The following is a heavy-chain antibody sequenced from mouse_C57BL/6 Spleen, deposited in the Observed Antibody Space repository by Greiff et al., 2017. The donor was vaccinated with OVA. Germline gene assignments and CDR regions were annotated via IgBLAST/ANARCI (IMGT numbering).Heavy chain of an antibody. CDR1: GYTFTSYW. J-gene: IGHJ1*03. CDR2: IHPNSGST. D-gene: IGHD2-3*01. Sequence: QVQLQQPGAELVKPGASVKLSCKASGYTFTSYWMHWVKQRPGQGLEWIGMIHPNSGSTNYNEKFKSKATLTVDKSSSTAYMQLSSLTSEDSAVYYCARFDGYYEYFDVWGTGTTVTVSS. V-gene: IGHV1-64*01. CDR3: ARFDGYYEYFDV.